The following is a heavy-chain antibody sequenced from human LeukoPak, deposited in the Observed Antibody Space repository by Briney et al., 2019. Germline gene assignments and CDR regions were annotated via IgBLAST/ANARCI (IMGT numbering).Heavy chain of an antibody. CDR2: IYHSGST. V-gene: IGHV4-39*01. D-gene: IGHD2-2*01. CDR3: ARLVYQLWSQAWFDP. CDR1: GGSISSSSYC. Sequence: SETLSLTCTVSGGSISSSSYCWGWIRQPPGKGLEWIGSIYHSGSTSYNPSLKNRVTIYEDTSKNQFSLQLRSVTAEDTAVYYCARLVYQLWSQAWFDPWGPGTLVPVSP. J-gene: IGHJ5*02.